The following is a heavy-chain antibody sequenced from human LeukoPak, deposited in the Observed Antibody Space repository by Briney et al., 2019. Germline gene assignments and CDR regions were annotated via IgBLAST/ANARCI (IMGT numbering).Heavy chain of an antibody. CDR2: ISGSGKNT. CDR1: GFDFGGVCG. D-gene: IGHD5-24*01. V-gene: IGHV3-23*01. CDR3: AKDPGSLGSSDGRWNWFDS. Sequence: PGGSLRLSCVASGFDFGGVCGMGWVRQAPEKGLEWVATISGSGKNTYYADSVKGRFTISRDNSKNTLYLQMNSLRAEDTAVYYCAKDPGSLGSSDGRWNWFDSWGQGTLVTVSS. J-gene: IGHJ5*01.